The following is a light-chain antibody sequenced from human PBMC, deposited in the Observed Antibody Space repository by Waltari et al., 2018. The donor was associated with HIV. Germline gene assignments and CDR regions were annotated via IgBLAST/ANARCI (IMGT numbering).Light chain of an antibody. CDR2: NN. V-gene: IGLV1-40*01. CDR1: SSNIGADYD. Sequence: QSVLTQPPSVSGAPGQRVTISCTGNSSNIGADYDLHWYQQLPGTAPKLLIYNNNRPSGVPDRFSGSKSGTSASLAITGLRAEDEAYYFCQSYDSSLSGSRVFGGGTKLTVL. J-gene: IGLJ3*02. CDR3: QSYDSSLSGSRV.